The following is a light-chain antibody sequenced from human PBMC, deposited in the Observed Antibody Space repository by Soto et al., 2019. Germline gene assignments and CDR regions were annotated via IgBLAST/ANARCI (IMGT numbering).Light chain of an antibody. CDR2: DAS. CDR1: KDIGNY. CDR3: QQYETLPIT. Sequence: DMQMTQSPSSMSASVGDGVNIXXQASKDIGNYLNWYQQIPGKAPKVXIFDASNLESGVPSRFSGSGSGTDFTFTISSLQPEDIATYYCQQYETLPITFGQGTRLEIK. J-gene: IGKJ5*01. V-gene: IGKV1-33*01.